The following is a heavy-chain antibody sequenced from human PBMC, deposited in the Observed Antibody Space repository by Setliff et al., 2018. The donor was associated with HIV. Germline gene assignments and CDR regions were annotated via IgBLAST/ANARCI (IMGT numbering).Heavy chain of an antibody. CDR1: GHSFTTYF. Sequence: GASVKVSCKASGHSFTTYFLHWVRQAPGQGLEWMGMINPSGGEPSYAQRFQGRVTMTRDTSTSTVFMDLSSLSFEDTAVYYCAVYGSPIYYFDYWGQGTPVTVSS. J-gene: IGHJ4*02. CDR3: AVYGSPIYYFDY. CDR2: INPSGGEP. V-gene: IGHV1-46*01. D-gene: IGHD6-13*01.